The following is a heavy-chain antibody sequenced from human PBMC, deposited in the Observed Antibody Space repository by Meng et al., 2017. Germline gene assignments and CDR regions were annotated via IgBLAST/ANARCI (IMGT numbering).Heavy chain of an antibody. V-gene: IGHV3-30*06. CDR1: GFIFSNYE. J-gene: IGHJ4*02. Sequence: QVQVVESGGDVVPTGRSMTLSCAASGFIFSNYEMHWDRQAPGKGLKWVACITKDGSRKYYLGSVRGRFTISRDNSKNTLYLEMNSLRSEDTALYYCARDFDYWGQGTLVTVSS. CDR2: ITKDGSRK. CDR3: ARDFDY.